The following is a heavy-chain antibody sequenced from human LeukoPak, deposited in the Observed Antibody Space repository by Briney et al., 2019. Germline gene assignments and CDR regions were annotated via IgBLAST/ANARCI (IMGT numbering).Heavy chain of an antibody. CDR2: VNHDGDT. Sequence: SETLSLTCAVYGASFNTYYWTWIRQSPDKGLEWIAEVNHDGDTNVNPSLRSRVVMSVDASKNQFSLKLTSVTATDTAVYFCARGPVALPNDRLNFFFDFWGQGALVTVSS. J-gene: IGHJ5*01. CDR1: GASFNTYY. D-gene: IGHD2-8*01. CDR3: ARGPVALPNDRLNFFFDF. V-gene: IGHV4-34*01.